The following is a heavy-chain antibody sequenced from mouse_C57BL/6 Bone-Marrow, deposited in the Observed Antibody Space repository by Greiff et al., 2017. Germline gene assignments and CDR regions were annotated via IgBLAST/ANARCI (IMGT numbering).Heavy chain of an antibody. V-gene: IGHV5-12*01. J-gene: IGHJ4*01. CDR3: ARRPTTVVADYYAMDY. CDR1: GFTFSDYY. Sequence: DVKLVESGGGLVQPGGSLKLSCAASGFTFSDYYMYWVRQTPEKRLEWVAYISNGGGSTYYPDTVKGRVTISRDNAKNALYLQMRRLKSEDTAMYYCARRPTTVVADYYAMDYWGQGTSVTVSS. D-gene: IGHD1-1*01. CDR2: ISNGGGST.